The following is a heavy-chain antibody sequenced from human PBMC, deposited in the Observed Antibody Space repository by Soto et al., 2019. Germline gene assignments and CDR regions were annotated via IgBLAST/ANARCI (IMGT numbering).Heavy chain of an antibody. V-gene: IGHV4-59*08. J-gene: IGHJ6*03. CDR2: IYYSGST. D-gene: IGHD6-13*01. CDR3: ARQGSITAAAGSYYYMDV. CDR1: GGSISSYY. Sequence: SSETLSLTCTVSGGSISSYYWSWIRQPPGKGLEWIGYIYYSGSTNYNPSLKSRVTISVDTSKNQFSLKLSSVTAADTAVYYCARQGSITAAAGSYYYMDVWGKGTTVTVSS.